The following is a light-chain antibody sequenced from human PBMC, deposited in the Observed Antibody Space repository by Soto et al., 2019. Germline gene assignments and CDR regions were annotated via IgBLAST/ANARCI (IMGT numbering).Light chain of an antibody. J-gene: IGKJ1*01. CDR3: QQYNNWWT. V-gene: IGKV3-15*01. Sequence: ELLMTQSPATLSVSPGERATLSCRASQSVSSNLAWYQKKPGQAPRLLIYGASTRATGIPTRFSGSGSGTEFTLTISSLQSEDFAVYYCQQYNNWWTFGQGTRVEIK. CDR2: GAS. CDR1: QSVSSN.